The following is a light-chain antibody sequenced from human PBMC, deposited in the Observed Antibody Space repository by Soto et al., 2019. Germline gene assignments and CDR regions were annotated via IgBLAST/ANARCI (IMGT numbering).Light chain of an antibody. CDR1: SSDVGGYNY. CDR2: EVS. CDR3: SSYTSSSPPYV. Sequence: QSVLAQPASVSGSAGQSITISCTGTSSDVGGYNYVSWYQQHPGKAPKLMIYEVSNRPSGVSNRFSGSKSGNTASLTISGLQAEDEADYYCSSYTSSSPPYVFGTGTKVTVL. J-gene: IGLJ1*01. V-gene: IGLV2-14*01.